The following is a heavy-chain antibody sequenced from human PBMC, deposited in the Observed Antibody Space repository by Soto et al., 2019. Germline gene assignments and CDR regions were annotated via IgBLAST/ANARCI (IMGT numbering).Heavy chain of an antibody. CDR1: GGSISSSNW. CDR2: IYHSGST. Sequence: SETLSLTCAVSGGSISSSNWWSWVRQPPGKGLEWIGEIYHSGSTNYNPSLKSRVTISVDKSKNQFSLKLSSVTAADTAVYYCARSGVHCSGGSCYPHTKYYFDYWGQGTLVTVS. V-gene: IGHV4-4*02. CDR3: ARSGVHCSGGSCYPHTKYYFDY. D-gene: IGHD2-15*01. J-gene: IGHJ4*02.